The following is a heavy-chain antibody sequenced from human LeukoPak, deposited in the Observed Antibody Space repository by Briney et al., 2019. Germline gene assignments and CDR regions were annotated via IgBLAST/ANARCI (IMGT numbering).Heavy chain of an antibody. J-gene: IGHJ4*02. CDR3: ARDEDGDPIDS. V-gene: IGHV4-39*07. CDR1: GGSISSIGYF. Sequence: PSETLSLTCTVSGGSISSIGYFWGWIRQPPGKGLEWIGSMYYSGSTYYNPSLKSRVTISVDTSKNQFSLKLSSVTAADAATYFCARDEDGDPIDSWGQGTLVTVSS. CDR2: MYYSGST. D-gene: IGHD4-17*01.